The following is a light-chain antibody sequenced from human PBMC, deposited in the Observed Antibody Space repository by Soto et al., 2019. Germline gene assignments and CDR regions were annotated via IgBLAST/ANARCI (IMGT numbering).Light chain of an antibody. V-gene: IGKV3-20*01. J-gene: IGKJ2*01. CDR3: PQYGGSPPYT. CDR1: QSVSSSY. CDR2: GAS. Sequence: SPGTLSLSPGERATLSCRASQSVSSSYLAWYQQKPGQAPRLLIYGASNRATGIPDRFSGSGSGTDFTLTISRLEPEDFAIYYCPQYGGSPPYTYDQRT.